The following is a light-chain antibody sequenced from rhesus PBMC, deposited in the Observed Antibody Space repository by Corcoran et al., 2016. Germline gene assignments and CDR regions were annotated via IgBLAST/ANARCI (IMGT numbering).Light chain of an antibody. V-gene: IGKV1-25*01. Sequence: DIQMSQSPSSLSASVGATVTITCQASQVISKYLAWYQQKPGKAPKFLIYDASTLQSGIPSRFSGSGSGTEFTLTSSSLQPEDFGTYYCQQQLTYPWTFGQGTKVEVK. CDR2: DAS. CDR1: QVISKY. CDR3: QQQLTYPWT. J-gene: IGKJ1*01.